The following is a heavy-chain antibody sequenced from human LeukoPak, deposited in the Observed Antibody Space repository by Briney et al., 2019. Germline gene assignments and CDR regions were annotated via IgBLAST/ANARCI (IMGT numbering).Heavy chain of an antibody. J-gene: IGHJ4*02. D-gene: IGHD6-19*01. CDR3: AKRLTVVGTSPWTD. Sequence: PGGSLRLSCAASGFTFNTFAMNWIRQVPGKGLEWVSGIGASGSNTYYADSVKGRFTISRANSKNALYLQMNSPRAEDTAVYYCAKRLTVVGTSPWTDWGQGTLVTVSS. V-gene: IGHV3-23*01. CDR2: IGASGSNT. CDR1: GFTFNTFA.